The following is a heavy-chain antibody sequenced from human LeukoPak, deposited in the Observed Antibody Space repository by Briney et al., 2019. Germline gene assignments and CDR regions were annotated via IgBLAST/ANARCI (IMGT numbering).Heavy chain of an antibody. CDR1: GGSISSSSYY. CDR3: ARGSELVGFDY. D-gene: IGHD6-6*01. V-gene: IGHV4-61*02. CDR2: IYTSGST. J-gene: IGHJ4*02. Sequence: SETLSLTCTVSGGSISSSSYYWSWIRQPAGKGLEWIGRIYTSGSTNYNPSLKSRVTMSVDTSKNQFSLKLSSVTAADTAVYYCARGSELVGFDYWGQGTLVTVSS.